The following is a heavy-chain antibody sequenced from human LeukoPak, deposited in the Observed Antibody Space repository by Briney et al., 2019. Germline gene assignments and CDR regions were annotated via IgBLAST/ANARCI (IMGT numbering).Heavy chain of an antibody. CDR2: IYTSGST. J-gene: IGHJ3*02. CDR1: GGSISSYY. V-gene: IGHV4-4*07. D-gene: IGHD5-18*01. Sequence: SETPSLTCTVSGGSISSYYGSWIRQPAGKGLEWIGRIYTSGSTNYNPSLKSRVTMSVDTSKNQFSLKLSSVTAADTAVYYCARDYSYGAFDIWGQGTMVTVSS. CDR3: ARDYSYGAFDI.